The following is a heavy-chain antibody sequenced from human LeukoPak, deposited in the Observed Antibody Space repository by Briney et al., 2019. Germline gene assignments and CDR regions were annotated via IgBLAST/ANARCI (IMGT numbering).Heavy chain of an antibody. J-gene: IGHJ4*02. CDR1: GGSFSGYY. Sequence: KPSETLSLTCAVYGGSFSGYYWSWIRQPPGKGLEWIGEINHSGSTNYNPSLKSRVTISVDTSKNQFSLKLSSVTAADTAVYYCARGYSYGPYYFDYWGQGTLVTVSS. V-gene: IGHV4-34*01. D-gene: IGHD5-18*01. CDR3: ARGYSYGPYYFDY. CDR2: INHSGST.